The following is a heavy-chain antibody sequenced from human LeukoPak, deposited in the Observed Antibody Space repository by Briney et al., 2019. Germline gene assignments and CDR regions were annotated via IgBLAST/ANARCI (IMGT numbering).Heavy chain of an antibody. Sequence: ASVKVSCKASGYTFTSYGISWVRQAPGQGLEWMGWISAYNGNTNYAQTLQGRVTMTTDTSTSTAYMELRSLRSDDTAVYYCASFYYYGSGSRPYPSSYGMDVWGQGTTVTVSS. CDR3: ASFYYYGSGSRPYPSSYGMDV. V-gene: IGHV1-18*01. D-gene: IGHD3-10*01. CDR2: ISAYNGNT. CDR1: GYTFTSYG. J-gene: IGHJ6*02.